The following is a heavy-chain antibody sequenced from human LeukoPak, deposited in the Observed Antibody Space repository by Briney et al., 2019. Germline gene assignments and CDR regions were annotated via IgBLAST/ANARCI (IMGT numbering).Heavy chain of an antibody. V-gene: IGHV3-33*06. CDR1: GFTFSTHA. CDR3: AKCGGYCSSTSCCYFDY. D-gene: IGHD2-2*01. CDR2: IWFDGKNT. J-gene: IGHJ4*02. Sequence: GGSLRLSCAASGFTFSTHAMHWVRQAPAKGLEWVAMIWFDGKNTHYVDSVKGRFTISRDNSKNTLYLQMNSLRAEDTAVYYCAKCGGYCSSTSCCYFDYWGQGTLVTVSS.